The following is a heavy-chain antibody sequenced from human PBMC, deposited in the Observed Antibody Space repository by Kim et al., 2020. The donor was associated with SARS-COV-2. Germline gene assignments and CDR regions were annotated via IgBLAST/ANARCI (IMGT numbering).Heavy chain of an antibody. CDR3: AREIDLVVVSADRVRAFD. CDR1: GYTFTNYG. Sequence: ASVKVSCKASGYTFTNYGISWVRQAPGQGLEWMGWISVYNGNTNYAQKFQGRVTMTTDTSTSTAYMELRSLRSDDTAVDYCAREIDLVVVSADRVRAFD. V-gene: IGHV1-18*01. J-gene: IGHJ3*02. D-gene: IGHD2-2*01. CDR2: ISVYNGNT.